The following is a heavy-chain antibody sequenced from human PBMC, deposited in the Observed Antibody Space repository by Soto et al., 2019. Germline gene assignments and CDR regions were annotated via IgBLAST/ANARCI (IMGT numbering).Heavy chain of an antibody. CDR1: GFTFSSYG. CDR3: ARDGSLVGATTLIDY. V-gene: IGHV3-33*01. CDR2: IWYDGSNK. Sequence: GGSLRLSCAASGFTFSSYGMHWVRQAPGKGLEWVAVIWYDGSNKYYADSVKGRFTISRDNSKNTLYLQMNSLRAEDTAVYYCARDGSLVGATTLIDYWGQGTLVTVSS. D-gene: IGHD1-26*01. J-gene: IGHJ4*02.